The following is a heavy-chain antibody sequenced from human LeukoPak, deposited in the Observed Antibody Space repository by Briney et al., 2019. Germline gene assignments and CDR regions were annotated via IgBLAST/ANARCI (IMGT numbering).Heavy chain of an antibody. Sequence: GGSLRLSCAASGFTLSSYSMNWVRQAPGKGLEWVSFISSSSSYIYYADSVKGRFTISRGNAKNSLYLQMNSLRAEDTAVYYCARSSDWGCSGGTCYNYEGYWGQGTLVTVSS. J-gene: IGHJ4*02. V-gene: IGHV3-21*01. CDR2: ISSSSSYI. CDR3: ARSSDWGCSGGTCYNYEGY. D-gene: IGHD2-15*01. CDR1: GFTLSSYS.